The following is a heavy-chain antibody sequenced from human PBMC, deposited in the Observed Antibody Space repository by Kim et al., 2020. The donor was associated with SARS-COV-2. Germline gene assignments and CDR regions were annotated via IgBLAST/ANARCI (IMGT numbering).Heavy chain of an antibody. CDR2: T. Sequence: TNYAQKFQCRVTMTRDTSSSTAYMELSRLRSDDTAVYYCARDDWNRFDYWGQGTLVTVSS. J-gene: IGHJ4*02. D-gene: IGHD1-1*01. CDR3: ARDDWNRFDY. V-gene: IGHV1-2*02.